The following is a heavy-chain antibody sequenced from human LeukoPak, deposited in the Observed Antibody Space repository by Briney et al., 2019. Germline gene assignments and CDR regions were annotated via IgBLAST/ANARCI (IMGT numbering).Heavy chain of an antibody. CDR2: INPSGGST. CDR1: GYTFTGYY. D-gene: IGHD3-22*01. J-gene: IGHJ4*02. V-gene: IGHV1-46*01. Sequence: ASVKVSCKASGYTFTGYYMHWVRQAPGQGLEWMGIINPSGGSTSYAQKFQGRVTMTRDMSTSTVYMELSSLRSEDTAVYYCARANKPDDYYDSSATPMGAFDYWGQGTLVTVSS. CDR3: ARANKPDDYYDSSATPMGAFDY.